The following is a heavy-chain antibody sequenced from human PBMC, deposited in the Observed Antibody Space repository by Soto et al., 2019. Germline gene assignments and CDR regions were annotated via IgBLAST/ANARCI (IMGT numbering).Heavy chain of an antibody. J-gene: IGHJ6*03. Sequence: ASVKVSCKASGYTFTSYDINWLRQATGQGLEWMGWMNPNSGNTGHAQKFQGRVTMTRNTSISTAYMELSSLRSEDTAVYYCARAIRFCSGYYTDYYYYMDVWGKGTTVNVSS. CDR3: ARAIRFCSGYYTDYYYYMDV. D-gene: IGHD3-3*01. CDR2: MNPNSGNT. CDR1: GYTFTSYD. V-gene: IGHV1-8*01.